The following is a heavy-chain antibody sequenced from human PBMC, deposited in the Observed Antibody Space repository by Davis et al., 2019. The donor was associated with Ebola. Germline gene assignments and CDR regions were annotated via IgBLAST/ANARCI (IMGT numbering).Heavy chain of an antibody. D-gene: IGHD2-8*01. CDR2: ISSSSSYT. CDR1: GFTFSSYA. Sequence: GESLKISCAASGFTFSSYAMSWIRQAPGKGLEWVSYISSSSSYTNYADSVKGRFTISRDNAKNSLYLQMNSLRAEDTAVYYCARVDLGYCTNGVCYKYYYMDVWGKGTTVTVSS. CDR3: ARVDLGYCTNGVCYKYYYMDV. V-gene: IGHV3-11*06. J-gene: IGHJ6*03.